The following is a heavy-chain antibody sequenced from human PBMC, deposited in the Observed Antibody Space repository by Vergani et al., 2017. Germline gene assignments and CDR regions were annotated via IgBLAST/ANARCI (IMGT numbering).Heavy chain of an antibody. CDR3: ASHIVVVTAHFAL. J-gene: IGHJ2*01. D-gene: IGHD2-21*02. Sequence: QLQLQESGPGLVKPSATLSLTCSVSGASISSSNYYWGWIRQPPGKGLEWIGSIYYSGSTYYNPSLKSRVTISVDTSKNQFSLKLSSVTAADTAVYYCASHIVVVTAHFALWGHGTLVTVSS. CDR2: IYYSGST. V-gene: IGHV4-39*01. CDR1: GASISSSNYY.